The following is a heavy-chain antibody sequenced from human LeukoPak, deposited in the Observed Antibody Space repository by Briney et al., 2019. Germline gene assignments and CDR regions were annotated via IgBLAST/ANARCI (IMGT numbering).Heavy chain of an antibody. D-gene: IGHD3-22*01. CDR2: IKQDGTEK. CDR3: AREDYYDSSGISSAFDI. Sequence: GFIXXXYWXXXVRQAPGKGLEWVANIKQDGTEKYYVDSVKGRFTISRDNAKNSLYLQMNSLRAEDTAVYYCAREDYYDSSGISSAFDIWGQGTMVTVSS. V-gene: IGHV3-7*01. J-gene: IGHJ3*02. CDR1: GFIXXXYW.